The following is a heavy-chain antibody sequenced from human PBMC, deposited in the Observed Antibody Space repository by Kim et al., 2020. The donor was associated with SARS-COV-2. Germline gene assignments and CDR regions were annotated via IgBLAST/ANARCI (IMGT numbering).Heavy chain of an antibody. V-gene: IGHV3-7*01. CDR1: GFTFTSFW. D-gene: IGHD2-15*01. CDR2: INEDGSQN. CDR3: ARPRYSS. J-gene: IGHJ4*02. Sequence: GGSLRLSCAVSGFTFTSFWMTWVCQAPGKGLEWVANINEDGSQNYYIDSVKGRFTISRDNAKNSVYLQMNSLRAEDTAVYYCARPRYSSWGQGILVTVSS.